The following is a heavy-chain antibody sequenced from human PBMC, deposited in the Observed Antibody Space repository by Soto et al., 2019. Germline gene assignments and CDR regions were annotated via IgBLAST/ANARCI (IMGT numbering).Heavy chain of an antibody. CDR3: ATNGIAAAGSIYYYGMDV. CDR1: GYTLTELS. CDR2: FDPEDGET. V-gene: IGHV1-24*01. Sequence: ASVKVSCKVSGYTLTELSMHWVRQAPGKGLEWMGGFDPEDGETIYAQKFQGRVTMTEDTSTDTAYMELSSLRSEDTAVYYCATNGIAAAGSIYYYGMDVWGQGTTVTVSS. D-gene: IGHD6-13*01. J-gene: IGHJ6*02.